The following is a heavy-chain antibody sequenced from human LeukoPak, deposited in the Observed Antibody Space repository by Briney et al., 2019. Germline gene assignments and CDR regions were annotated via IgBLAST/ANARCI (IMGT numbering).Heavy chain of an antibody. CDR2: IYHSGST. Sequence: PSETLSLTCTVSGGSISSSGYYWGSIRQPPGTGLEWIGSIYHSGSTYYNPSLKSRVTISVDTSKNQFSLKLSSVTAVDTAVYYCAREAQYSSALTHNDYWSQGTLVTVSS. D-gene: IGHD6-19*01. J-gene: IGHJ4*02. CDR3: AREAQYSSALTHNDY. V-gene: IGHV4-39*07. CDR1: GGSISSSGYY.